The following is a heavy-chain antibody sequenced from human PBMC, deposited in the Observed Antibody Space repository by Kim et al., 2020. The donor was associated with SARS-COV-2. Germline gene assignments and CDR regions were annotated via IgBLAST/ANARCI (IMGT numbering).Heavy chain of an antibody. J-gene: IGHJ4*02. Sequence: SETLSLICTVSGDSISTDYWSWIRQPPGKGLEWIGYFYNSGSGNYNPSLKSRVTISVDTSRNQFSLSLTSLTAADTAVYYCARGRVGIGYWGQGTLVTVSS. CDR2: FYNSGSG. V-gene: IGHV4-59*12. CDR1: GDSISTDY. CDR3: ARGRVGIGY. D-gene: IGHD1-26*01.